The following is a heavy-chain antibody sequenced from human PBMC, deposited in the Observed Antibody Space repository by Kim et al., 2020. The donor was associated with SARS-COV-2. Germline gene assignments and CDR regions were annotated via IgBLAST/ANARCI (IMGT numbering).Heavy chain of an antibody. V-gene: IGHV1-2*02. CDR3: ARDQRYFDWLPTPVGMDV. CDR1: GYTFTGYY. Sequence: ASVKVSCKASGYTFTGYYMHWVRQAPGQGLEWMGWINPNSGGTNYAQKFQGRVTMTRDTSISTAYMELSRLRSDDTAVYYCARDQRYFDWLPTPVGMDVWGQGTTVTVSS. J-gene: IGHJ6*02. CDR2: INPNSGGT. D-gene: IGHD3-9*01.